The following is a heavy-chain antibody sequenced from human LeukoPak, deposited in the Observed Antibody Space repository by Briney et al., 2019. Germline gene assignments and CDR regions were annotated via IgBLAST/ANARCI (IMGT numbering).Heavy chain of an antibody. V-gene: IGHV3-23*01. D-gene: IGHD4-17*01. J-gene: IGHJ4*02. CDR1: GFTFSSYA. CDR2: ISGSGGST. Sequence: PGGSLRLSCAASGFTFSSYAISWVRQAPGKGLEWVAAISGSGGSTYYADSVKGRFTISRDNSKNTLYLQMNSLRAEDTAVYYCAKAVPRSGVFDYWGQGTLVTVSS. CDR3: AKAVPRSGVFDY.